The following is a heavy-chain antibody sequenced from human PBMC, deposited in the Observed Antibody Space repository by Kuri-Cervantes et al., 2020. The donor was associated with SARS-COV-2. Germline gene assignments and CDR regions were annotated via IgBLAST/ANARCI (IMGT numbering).Heavy chain of an antibody. D-gene: IGHD3-3*01. CDR3: AKDPLHYDSYDFWSGYYTGYFDY. V-gene: IGHV3-23*01. CDR2: ISLSGDST. J-gene: IGHJ4*02. Sequence: GGSLRLSCAASGFTFSSYAMSWVRQAPGKGLEWVSSISLSGDSTYYADSVKGRFTISRDNSKNTLYLQMNSLRAEDTAVYYCAKDPLHYDSYDFWSGYYTGYFDYWGQGTLVTVSS. CDR1: GFTFSSYA.